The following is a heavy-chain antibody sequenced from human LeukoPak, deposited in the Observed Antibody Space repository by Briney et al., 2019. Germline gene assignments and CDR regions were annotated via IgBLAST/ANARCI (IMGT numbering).Heavy chain of an antibody. CDR3: AKDRSYSHYYYYGMDV. V-gene: IGHV3-9*01. D-gene: IGHD3-10*01. CDR2: ISWKSDYI. Sequence: LRLSCAASGFTFDDYAMHWVRQAPGKGLEWVSGISWKSDYIGYAESVKGRFTISRDNAKNSLYLQMDSLRPEDTALYFCAKDRSYSHYYYYGMDVWGQGTTVTVSS. J-gene: IGHJ6*02. CDR1: GFTFDDYA.